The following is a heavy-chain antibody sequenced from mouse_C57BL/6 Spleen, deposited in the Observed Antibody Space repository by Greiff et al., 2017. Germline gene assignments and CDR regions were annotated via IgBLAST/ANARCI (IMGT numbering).Heavy chain of an antibody. CDR2: ISNGGGST. D-gene: IGHD2-4*01. CDR3: ARHTKGFYYDYDGGFAY. J-gene: IGHJ3*01. V-gene: IGHV5-12*01. Sequence: EVNVVESGGGLVQPGGSLKLSCAASGFTFSDYYMYWVRQTPEKRLEWVAYISNGGGSTYYPDTVKGRFTISRDNAKNTLYLQMSRLKSEDTAMYYCARHTKGFYYDYDGGFAYWGQGTLVTVSA. CDR1: GFTFSDYY.